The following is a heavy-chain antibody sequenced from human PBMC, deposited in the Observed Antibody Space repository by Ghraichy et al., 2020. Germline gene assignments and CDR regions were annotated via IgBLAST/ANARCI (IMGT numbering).Heavy chain of an antibody. J-gene: IGHJ4*02. CDR3: ARGGYPTYYFDF. Sequence: GESLHISCAASGFGVRSNYMSWVRQAPGKGLEWVSVIYSGDATYYADSVKGRFTMSRDISKNMVFLQMNSLRAEDTAVYFCARGGYPTYYFDFWGQGTLVIVSS. D-gene: IGHD5-12*01. CDR1: GFGVRSNY. CDR2: IYSGDAT. V-gene: IGHV3-53*01.